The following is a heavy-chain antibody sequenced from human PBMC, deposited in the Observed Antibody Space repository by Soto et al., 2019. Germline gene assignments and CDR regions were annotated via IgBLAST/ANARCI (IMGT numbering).Heavy chain of an antibody. J-gene: IGHJ6*02. CDR1: GGTFSSYA. D-gene: IGHD2-21*01. Sequence: SVKVSCKASGGTFSSYAISWVRQAPGQGLEWMGGIIPIFGTANYAQKFQGRVTITADESTSTAYMELSSLRSEDTAVYYCARDGLSDGYSLPYYYYGMDVWGQGTTVTVSS. V-gene: IGHV1-69*13. CDR2: IIPIFGTA. CDR3: ARDGLSDGYSLPYYYYGMDV.